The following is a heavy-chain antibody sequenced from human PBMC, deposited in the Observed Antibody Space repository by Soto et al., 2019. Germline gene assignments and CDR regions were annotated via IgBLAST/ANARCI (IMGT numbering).Heavy chain of an antibody. D-gene: IGHD4-17*01. V-gene: IGHV3-21*01. CDR3: ASARAYDYGDDDY. J-gene: IGHJ4*02. CDR2: ISSSSSYI. CDR1: GFTFSSYS. Sequence: EVQLVESGGGLVKPGGSLRLSCAASGFTFSSYSMNWVRQAPGKGLEWVSSISSSSSYIYYADSVKGRFTISRDNAKNSLYLQMNSLRAEDTAVYYCASARAYDYGDDDYWGQGTLVTVSS.